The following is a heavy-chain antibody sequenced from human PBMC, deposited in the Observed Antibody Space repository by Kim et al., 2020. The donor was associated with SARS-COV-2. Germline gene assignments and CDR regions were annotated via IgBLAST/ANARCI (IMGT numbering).Heavy chain of an antibody. CDR1: GFTFSSYA. J-gene: IGHJ4*02. V-gene: IGHV3-30-3*01. Sequence: GGSLRLSCAASGFTFSSYAMHWVRQAPGKGLEWVAVISYDGSNKYYADSVKGRFTISRDNSKNTLYLQMNSLRAEDTAVYYCARGWSGSPRLPDYWGQGTLVTVSS. CDR2: ISYDGSNK. CDR3: ARGWSGSPRLPDY. D-gene: IGHD3-3*01.